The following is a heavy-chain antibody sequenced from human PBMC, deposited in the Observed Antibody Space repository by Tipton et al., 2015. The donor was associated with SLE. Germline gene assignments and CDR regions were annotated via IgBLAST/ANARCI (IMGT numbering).Heavy chain of an antibody. J-gene: IGHJ4*02. Sequence: PGLVKPSETLSLTCSVSGASISSGGYYWSWIRQHPGKGLEWIGYIYYSGNTYYNPSLKSRVTISVDTSKNQFSLNLSSVTAADTAVYYCARAATAISPFDYWGQGTPVTVSS. CDR3: ARAATAISPFDY. CDR2: IYYSGNT. D-gene: IGHD2-2*02. CDR1: GASISSGGYY. V-gene: IGHV4-31*03.